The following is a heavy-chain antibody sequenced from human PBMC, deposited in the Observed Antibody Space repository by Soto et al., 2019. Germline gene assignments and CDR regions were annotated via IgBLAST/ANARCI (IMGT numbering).Heavy chain of an antibody. J-gene: IGHJ3*02. CDR3: ARDGGYCSGGSWRGEAFDI. V-gene: IGHV3-66*01. Sequence: EVQLVESGGGLVQPGGSLRLSCAASGFTVSSNYMSWVRQAPGKGLEWVSVIYSGGSTYYADSVKGRFTISRDNSKNTLYLQMNSLRAEDTAVYYCARDGGYCSGGSWRGEAFDIWGQGTMVTVSS. D-gene: IGHD2-15*01. CDR2: IYSGGST. CDR1: GFTVSSNY.